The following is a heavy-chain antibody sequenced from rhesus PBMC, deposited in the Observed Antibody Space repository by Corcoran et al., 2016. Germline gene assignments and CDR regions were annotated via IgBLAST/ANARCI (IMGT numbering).Heavy chain of an antibody. CDR3: ANNLAY. CDR2: TYGSGGSP. J-gene: IGHJ4*01. CDR1: GGSISGGYD. Sequence: QVQLQESGPGLVKPSETLSLTCAVSGGSISGGYDWNWIRQPPGKGVGWIGYTYGSGGSPNSNPSLKNRVTISKATSKTQCSLKLGSVTAADTAVYYCANNLAYWGQGVLVTVSS. V-gene: IGHV4-76*01.